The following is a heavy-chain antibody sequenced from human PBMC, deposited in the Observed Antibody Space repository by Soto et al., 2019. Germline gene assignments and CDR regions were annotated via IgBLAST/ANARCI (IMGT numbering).Heavy chain of an antibody. V-gene: IGHV4-59*01. J-gene: IGHJ6*02. Sequence: SGTLSLTCSFHSTSIPGYYWSWIRQSPRAVLEWIGYIYYSGSTNYNPSLKSRVTISVDTSKNQFSLKLSSVTAADTAVYYCARDRDRSGGSWGASYGMDVWGQGTTVTVS. CDR3: ARDRDRSGGSWGASYGMDV. D-gene: IGHD2-15*01. CDR1: STSIPGYY. CDR2: IYYSGST.